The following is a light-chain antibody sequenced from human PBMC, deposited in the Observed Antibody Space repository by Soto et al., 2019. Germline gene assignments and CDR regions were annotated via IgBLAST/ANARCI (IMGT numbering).Light chain of an antibody. V-gene: IGKV1-5*01. CDR2: EAS. Sequence: DILMTQSPSTLSASVGDRATITCRASRSVNEWLAWYQQKPGKAPKLLMYEASTLESGVPSRFSGSGSGTEFTLTISGLQPDDLATYYCQQYNSYSYTFGQGTKLEIK. CDR3: QQYNSYSYT. CDR1: RSVNEW. J-gene: IGKJ2*01.